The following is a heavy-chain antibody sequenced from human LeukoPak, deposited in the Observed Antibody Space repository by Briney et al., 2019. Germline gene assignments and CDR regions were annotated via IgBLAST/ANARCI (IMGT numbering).Heavy chain of an antibody. V-gene: IGHV3-30*07. CDR2: ISYDGSNK. Sequence: GRSLRLSCAASGFTFSSYAMHWVRQAPGKGLEWVAVISYDGSNKYYADSVKGRFTISRDNSKNTLYLQMNSLRAEDTAVYYCAREDPRLPFDYWGQGTLVTVSS. CDR3: AREDPRLPFDY. CDR1: GFTFSSYA. J-gene: IGHJ4*02.